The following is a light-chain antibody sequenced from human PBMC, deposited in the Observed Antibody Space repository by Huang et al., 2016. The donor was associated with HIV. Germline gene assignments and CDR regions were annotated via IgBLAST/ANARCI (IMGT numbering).Light chain of an antibody. V-gene: IGKV1-6*01. Sequence: AIQMTQSPSSLSASIGDRVTITCRASQAIRNDLGWYQQKPGKAPSLLIYSASTLQTGVSSRFIGIGSGTDFTLTISSLQPEDFATYYCLQDYDFPRTFGQGTKVERK. J-gene: IGKJ1*01. CDR3: LQDYDFPRT. CDR1: QAIRND. CDR2: SAS.